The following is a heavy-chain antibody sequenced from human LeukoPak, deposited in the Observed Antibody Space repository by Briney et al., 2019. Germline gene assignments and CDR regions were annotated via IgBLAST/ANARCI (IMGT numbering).Heavy chain of an antibody. CDR1: GYSFTSYW. CDR2: IYPGDSDT. Sequence: GESLKISCKGSGYSFTSYWIGWVRQMPGKGLEWLGIIYPGDSDTRYSPSFQGQVTISADKSISTAYLQWSSLKASDTAMYYCARRVGAAADKEYYYYYGMDVWGQGTTVTVSS. J-gene: IGHJ6*02. V-gene: IGHV5-51*01. D-gene: IGHD6-25*01. CDR3: ARRVGAAADKEYYYYYGMDV.